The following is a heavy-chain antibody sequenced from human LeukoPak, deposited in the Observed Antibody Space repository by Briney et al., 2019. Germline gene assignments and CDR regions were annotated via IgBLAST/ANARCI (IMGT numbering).Heavy chain of an antibody. D-gene: IGHD6-19*01. CDR3: AKAGTQQWLLFVGVY. Sequence: GGSLRLSCAASGFTFSTYGMLWVRQAPGQGPEWVALIRYDGSSKYYADSVKGRFTISRDNSKNTLYLQMNSLRVEDTAMYYCAKAGTQQWLLFVGVYWGQGALVTVSS. J-gene: IGHJ4*02. V-gene: IGHV3-30*02. CDR2: IRYDGSSK. CDR1: GFTFSTYG.